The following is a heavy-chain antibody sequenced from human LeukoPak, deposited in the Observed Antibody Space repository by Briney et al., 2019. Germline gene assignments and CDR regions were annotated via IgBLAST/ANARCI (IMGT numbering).Heavy chain of an antibody. J-gene: IGHJ6*02. V-gene: IGHV3-66*01. CDR1: GFTVSSTY. CDR2: IYSGGST. Sequence: GGSLRLSCAASGFTVSSTYMSWVRQAPGKGLEWVSLIYSGGSTYYADSVKGRFTISRDNAKNSLYLQMNSLRDEDTAVYYCASRGYYGSGSYNYYYYGMDVWGQGTTVTVSS. CDR3: ASRGYYGSGSYNYYYYGMDV. D-gene: IGHD3-10*01.